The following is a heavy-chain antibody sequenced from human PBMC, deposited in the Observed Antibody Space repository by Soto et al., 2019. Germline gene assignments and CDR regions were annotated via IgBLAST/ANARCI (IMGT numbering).Heavy chain of an antibody. CDR1: GGSMTNYY. CDR2: IYYSGST. CDR3: ARGFYYYYMDV. V-gene: IGHV4-59*01. J-gene: IGHJ6*03. Sequence: PSETLSLTCTVSGGSMTNYYWSWIRQPPGKGLEWIGYIYYSGSTNYNPSLKSRVTISVDTSKNQFSLKLTSVTAADTALYYCARGFYYYYMDVWGKGTTVNVSS.